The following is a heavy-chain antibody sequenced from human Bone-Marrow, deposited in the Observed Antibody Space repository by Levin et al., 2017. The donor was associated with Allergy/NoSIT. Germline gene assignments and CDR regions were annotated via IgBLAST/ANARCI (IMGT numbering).Heavy chain of an antibody. V-gene: IGHV2-5*02. Sequence: SGPTLVKPTQTLTLTCTFSGFSLSTDRAGVGWIRQPPGEALEWLALIYWDDDKRYSSSLKSRLTIAKDNPNNQVVLTLANMDAADTATYFCAHMVNSYKTFDYWGQGALVTVAS. CDR2: IYWDDDK. D-gene: IGHD1-1*01. CDR1: GFSLSTDRAG. J-gene: IGHJ4*02. CDR3: AHMVNSYKTFDY.